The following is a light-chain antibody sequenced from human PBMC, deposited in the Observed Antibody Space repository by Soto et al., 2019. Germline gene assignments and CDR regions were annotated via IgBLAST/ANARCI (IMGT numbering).Light chain of an antibody. Sequence: QSALTQPPSASGSPGQSVTISCTGTSSDVGGYNYVSWYQQHPGKAPKLMIYEVSKRPSGVPDRFSGSKSGNTASLIVSGLQAEDEADYYCSSYAGSNNHVVFGGGTKLTVL. CDR2: EVS. V-gene: IGLV2-8*01. J-gene: IGLJ2*01. CDR3: SSYAGSNNHVV. CDR1: SSDVGGYNY.